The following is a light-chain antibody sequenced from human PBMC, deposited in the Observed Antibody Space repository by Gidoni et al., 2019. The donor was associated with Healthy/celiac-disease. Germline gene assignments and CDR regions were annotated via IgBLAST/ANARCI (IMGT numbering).Light chain of an antibody. CDR1: QSVSSSY. CDR2: GAS. CDR3: QQYGSSPLT. V-gene: IGKV3-20*01. Sequence: EIVLTQSPGTLSLSPGERATLACRASQSVSSSYLAWYQQKHGQAPRLLSYGASSRATGIPDRFIGSGSGTDFTLTISRLEPEDFAVYYCQQYGSSPLTFGGGTKVEIK. J-gene: IGKJ4*01.